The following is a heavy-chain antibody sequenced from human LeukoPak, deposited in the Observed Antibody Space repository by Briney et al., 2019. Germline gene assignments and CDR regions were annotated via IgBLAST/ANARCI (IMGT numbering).Heavy chain of an antibody. CDR1: GFTFSSYE. CDR3: ARGLSGSLRDWFDP. D-gene: IGHD1-26*01. V-gene: IGHV3-48*03. CDR2: ISSSGSTI. Sequence: PGGSLRLSCAASGFTFSSYEMNWVRQAPGKGLEWVSYISSSGSTIYYADSVKGRFTISRDNAKNSLYLQMNSLRAEDTAVYYCARGLSGSLRDWFDPWGQGTLVTVSS. J-gene: IGHJ5*02.